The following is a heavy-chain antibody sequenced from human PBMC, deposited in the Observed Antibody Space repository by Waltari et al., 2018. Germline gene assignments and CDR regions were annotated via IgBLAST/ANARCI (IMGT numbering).Heavy chain of an antibody. CDR3: ARGLAVRAWFDY. CDR2: ISWDGGST. J-gene: IGHJ4*02. Sequence: EVQLVESGGVVVQPGGSLRLSCAASGFPFDDYTMHWVRQAPGKGLEWVSLISWDGGSTYYADSVKGRFTISRDNSKNSLYLQMNSLRTEDTALYYCARGLAVRAWFDYWGQGTLVTVSS. CDR1: GFPFDDYT. D-gene: IGHD6-19*01. V-gene: IGHV3-43*01.